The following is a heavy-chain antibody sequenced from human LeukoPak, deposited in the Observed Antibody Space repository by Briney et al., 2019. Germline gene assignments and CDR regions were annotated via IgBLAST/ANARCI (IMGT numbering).Heavy chain of an antibody. CDR2: ISAYNGNT. J-gene: IGHJ6*02. V-gene: IGHV1-18*01. D-gene: IGHD2-15*01. CDR3: ARGSDIVVVVAAYGMDV. Sequence: ASVKVSCKASGYTFTSYGISWVRQAPGQGLEWMGWISAYNGNTNYAQKLQGRVTMTTDTSTSTAYMELRSLRSDDTAVYYCARGSDIVVVVAAYGMDVWGQGTTVTVSS. CDR1: GYTFTSYG.